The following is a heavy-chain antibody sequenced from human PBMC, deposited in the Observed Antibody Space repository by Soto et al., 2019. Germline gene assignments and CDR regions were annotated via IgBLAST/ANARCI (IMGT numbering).Heavy chain of an antibody. CDR2: IIPIFGTA. CDR1: GGTFSSYA. CDR3: ARRKSGGNSVWFDP. J-gene: IGHJ5*02. D-gene: IGHD2-21*02. V-gene: IGHV1-69*01. Sequence: KVSCKASGGTFSSYAISWVRQAPGQGLEWMGGIIPIFGTANYAQKFQGRVTITADESTSTAYMELSSLRSEDTAVYYCARRKSGGNSVWFDPWGQGTLVTVSS.